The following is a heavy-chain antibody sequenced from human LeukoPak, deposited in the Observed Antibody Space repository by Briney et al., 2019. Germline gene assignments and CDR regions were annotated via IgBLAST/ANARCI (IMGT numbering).Heavy chain of an antibody. CDR3: ARANRPMVRGVKYYFDY. Sequence: GESLRLSCAASGFTFSSYSMNWVRQAPGKGLEWVSYISSSSSTIYYTDSVKGRFTISRDNAKNSLYLQMNSLRAEDTAVYYCARANRPMVRGVKYYFDYWGQGTLVTVSS. CDR2: ISSSSSTI. J-gene: IGHJ4*02. V-gene: IGHV3-48*04. CDR1: GFTFSSYS. D-gene: IGHD3-10*01.